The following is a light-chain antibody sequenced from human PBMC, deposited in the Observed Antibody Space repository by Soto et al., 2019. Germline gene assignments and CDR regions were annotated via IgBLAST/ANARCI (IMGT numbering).Light chain of an antibody. Sequence: QSVLTQPASVSGSPGQSITISCTGTSSDVGGYNYVSWYQQHPGKAPKLMIYDVSNRPSGVSNPFSGSKSGNTASLTISGLQAEDEADYYCSSYTSSSTLYVFGTGTKLTVL. CDR2: DVS. V-gene: IGLV2-14*01. J-gene: IGLJ1*01. CDR1: SSDVGGYNY. CDR3: SSYTSSSTLYV.